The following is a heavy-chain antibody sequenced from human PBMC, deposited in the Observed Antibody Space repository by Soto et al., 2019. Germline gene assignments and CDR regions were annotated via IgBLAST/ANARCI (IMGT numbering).Heavy chain of an antibody. CDR1: GGSTSSFY. V-gene: IGHV4-59*01. D-gene: IGHD1-26*01. J-gene: IGHJ1*01. CDR3: ARDRGGTFHL. CDR2: IYDTGRT. Sequence: PSETLSLTCTVSGGSTSSFYWSWIRQSPGKGLEWIGSIYDTGRTNYNPSLESRVTISVDRSKNQFSLKLTSVTAADRAVYYCARDRGGTFHLWAQGTLVTVS.